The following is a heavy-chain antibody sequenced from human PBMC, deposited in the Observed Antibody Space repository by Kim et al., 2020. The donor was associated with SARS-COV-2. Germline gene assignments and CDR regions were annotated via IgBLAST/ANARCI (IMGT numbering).Heavy chain of an antibody. CDR2: ISGSGGST. J-gene: IGHJ6*02. Sequence: GGSLRLSCAASGFTFSSYAMSWVRQAPGKGLEWVSAISGSGGSTYYADSVKGRFTFSRDNSKNTLSLQMNSLRAEDTAVYYCAKDRLNGYYGIDVWGQGTTVTVSS. CDR3: AKDRLNGYYGIDV. CDR1: GFTFSSYA. D-gene: IGHD2-8*01. V-gene: IGHV3-23*01.